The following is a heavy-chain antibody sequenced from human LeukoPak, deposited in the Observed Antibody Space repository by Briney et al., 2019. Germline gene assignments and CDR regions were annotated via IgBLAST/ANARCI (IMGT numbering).Heavy chain of an antibody. D-gene: IGHD2-15*01. V-gene: IGHV4-59*11. CDR3: ARGYCSGGSCHSGRWYFDL. J-gene: IGHJ2*01. Sequence: SETLSLTCTVSGGSIGSHYWSWVRQPPGKGLECVGYIYYSGSTNYNPSVKSRVTISVDTSKTQFSLRLSSVTAADTAMYYCARGYCSGGSCHSGRWYFDLWGRGTLVTVSP. CDR1: GGSIGSHY. CDR2: IYYSGST.